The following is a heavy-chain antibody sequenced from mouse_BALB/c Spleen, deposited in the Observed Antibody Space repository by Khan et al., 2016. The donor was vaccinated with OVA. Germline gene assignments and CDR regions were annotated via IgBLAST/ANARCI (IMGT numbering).Heavy chain of an antibody. V-gene: IGHV1-7*01. D-gene: IGHD1-1*01. CDR1: GYTFANYW. Sequence: QVQLQQSGAELAKPGASVKMSCKASGYTFANYWMHWVKQRPGQGLDWIGYINPSTGYTDYNQKFKDTATLTANKSSSTAYMQLSSLTSEDPAAYYCARVGSSYGTTFVYWGQGTTLTVSS. CDR3: ARVGSSYGTTFVY. CDR2: INPSTGYT. J-gene: IGHJ2*01.